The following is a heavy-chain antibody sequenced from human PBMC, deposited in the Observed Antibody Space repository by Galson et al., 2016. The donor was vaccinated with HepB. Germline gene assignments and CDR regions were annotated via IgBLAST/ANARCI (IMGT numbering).Heavy chain of an antibody. J-gene: IGHJ4*02. CDR2: IYHNGGT. CDR3: ASSPAGYGNGVFDF. V-gene: IGHV4-59*01. D-gene: IGHD2-15*01. CDR1: VASISSSY. Sequence: SETLSLTCTVSVASISSSYWSWIRQTPGKGLEWIGDIYHNGGTHHNPSLKSRVTISIDTSKKQFSLKVNSVTAADTAVYYCASSPAGYGNGVFDFWGQGAQVVVSS.